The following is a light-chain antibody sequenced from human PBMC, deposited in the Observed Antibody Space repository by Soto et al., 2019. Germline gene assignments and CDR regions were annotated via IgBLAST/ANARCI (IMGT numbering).Light chain of an antibody. CDR1: QGIVRW. Sequence: DIQMTQSPPTLSASVGDRVTITCRASQGIVRWLAWYQQKPGKAPKLLIYDASSLESGVPSRFSGSGAGTEFTLSISSPQPDDFATYYRQHYHGFSRTFGQGTKVEIK. J-gene: IGKJ1*01. CDR3: QHYHGFSRT. CDR2: DAS. V-gene: IGKV1-5*01.